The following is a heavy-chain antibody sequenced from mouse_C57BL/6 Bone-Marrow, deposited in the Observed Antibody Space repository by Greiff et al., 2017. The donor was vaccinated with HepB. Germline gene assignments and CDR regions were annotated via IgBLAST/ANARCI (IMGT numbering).Heavy chain of an antibody. CDR3: ARGQLGDWFAY. J-gene: IGHJ3*01. CDR2: INPYNGGT. D-gene: IGHD3-2*01. Sequence: EVQLQQSGPVLVKPGASVKMSCKASGYTFTDYYMNWVKQSHGKSLEWIGVINPYNGGTSYNQKFKGKATLTVDKSSSTAYMELNSLTSEDSAVYYCARGQLGDWFAYWGQGTLVTVSA. CDR1: GYTFTDYY. V-gene: IGHV1-19*01.